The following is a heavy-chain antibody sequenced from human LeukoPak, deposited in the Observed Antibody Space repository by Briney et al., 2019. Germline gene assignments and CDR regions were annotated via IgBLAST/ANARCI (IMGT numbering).Heavy chain of an antibody. D-gene: IGHD3-22*01. CDR1: GFTFSSYA. V-gene: IGHV3-30-3*01. Sequence: GGSLRLSCAASGFTFSSYAMHWVRQAPGKGLEWVAVISYDGSNKYYADSVKGRFTISRDNSKNTLYLQMNSLRAEDTAVYYCARDHSYDSSGYYWDDAFDIWGQGTTVTVSS. CDR2: ISYDGSNK. CDR3: ARDHSYDSSGYYWDDAFDI. J-gene: IGHJ3*02.